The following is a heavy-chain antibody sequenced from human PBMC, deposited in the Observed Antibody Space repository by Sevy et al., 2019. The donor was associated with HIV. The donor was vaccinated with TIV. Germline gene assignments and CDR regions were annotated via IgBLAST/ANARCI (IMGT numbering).Heavy chain of an antibody. J-gene: IGHJ5*02. CDR2: INHSGST. D-gene: IGHD3-3*01. CDR3: ARGRGDFWSGYYLSLGRFDP. Sequence: SETLSLTCAVYGGSFSGYYWSWIRQPPGKGLEWIGEINHSGSTNYNPSLKSRVTISVDTSKNQFSLKLSSVTAADTAGYYCARGRGDFWSGYYLSLGRFDPWGQGTLVTVSS. CDR1: GGSFSGYY. V-gene: IGHV4-34*01.